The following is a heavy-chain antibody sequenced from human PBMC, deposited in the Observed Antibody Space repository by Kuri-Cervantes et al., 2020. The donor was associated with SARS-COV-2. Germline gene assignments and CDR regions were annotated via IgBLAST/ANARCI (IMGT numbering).Heavy chain of an antibody. J-gene: IGHJ5*02. CDR3: ALVAVYYDSSGYYYWFDP. Sequence: ESLKISCTVSGDSISSSSYYWGWIRQPPGKGLEWIGEINHSGSTNYNPSLKSRVTISVDTSKNQFSLKLSSVTAADTAVYYCALVAVYYDSSGYYYWFDPWGQGTRVTGAS. CDR2: INHSGST. D-gene: IGHD3-22*01. CDR1: GDSISSSSYY. V-gene: IGHV4-39*07.